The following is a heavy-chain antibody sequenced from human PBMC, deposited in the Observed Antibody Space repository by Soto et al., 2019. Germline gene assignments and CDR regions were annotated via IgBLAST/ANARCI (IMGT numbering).Heavy chain of an antibody. D-gene: IGHD3-9*01. J-gene: IGHJ4*02. Sequence: PGGSLRLSCAASGFTFSSYSMNWVRQAPGKGLEWVSYISSSSSTIYYADSVKGRFTISRDNAKNSLYLQMNSLRAEDTAVYYCASLTSYDILTGYYSIDYWGQGTLVTVSS. CDR3: ASLTSYDILTGYYSIDY. V-gene: IGHV3-48*01. CDR1: GFTFSSYS. CDR2: ISSSSSTI.